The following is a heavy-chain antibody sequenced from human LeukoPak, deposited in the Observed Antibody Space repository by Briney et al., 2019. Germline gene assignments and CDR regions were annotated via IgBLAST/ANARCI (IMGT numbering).Heavy chain of an antibody. D-gene: IGHD3-16*02. V-gene: IGHV4-59*01. Sequence: SETLSLTCTVSGDSISTYFWSWIRQPPGKGLEWIGYIFYSGSTRYNPSLKSRVTILVDTSKKEFSLKLSSVTAADTAVYYCARVAGFRYYMDVWGTGTTVTVSS. CDR1: GDSISTYF. CDR2: IFYSGST. CDR3: ARVAGFRYYMDV. J-gene: IGHJ6*03.